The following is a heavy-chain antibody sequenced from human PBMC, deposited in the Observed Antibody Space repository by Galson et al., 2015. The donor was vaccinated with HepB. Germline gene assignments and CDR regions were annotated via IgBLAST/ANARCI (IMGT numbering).Heavy chain of an antibody. J-gene: IGHJ2*01. CDR3: ASPPAHCGGDCYVWYFEF. V-gene: IGHV3-7*03. CDR1: GFTRRSSW. D-gene: IGHD2-21*02. CDR2: IKRDGSET. Sequence: SLRLSCAASGFTRRSSWMSWVRQAPGKGLEWVANIKRDGSETFYVDSVKGRFTVSSDDANNSLYLQMNSLRTEDTAVYYCASPPAHCGGDCYVWYFEFWGRGTLVTVSS.